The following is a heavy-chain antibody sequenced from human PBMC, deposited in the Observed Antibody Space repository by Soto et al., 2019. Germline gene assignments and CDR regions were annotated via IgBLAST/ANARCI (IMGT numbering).Heavy chain of an antibody. CDR2: ISSSGTTL. CDR3: ARGDCSSTNCYPRYYYHYMDV. J-gene: IGHJ6*03. Sequence: SLRLSCAASGFTFSSYSMNWVRQAPGKGLEWVSYISSSGTTLSYADSVKGRFTISRDNAKNSLSLQMNSLRAEDTAVYYCARGDCSSTNCYPRYYYHYMDVWGKGTTVTVSS. V-gene: IGHV3-48*01. D-gene: IGHD2-2*01. CDR1: GFTFSSYS.